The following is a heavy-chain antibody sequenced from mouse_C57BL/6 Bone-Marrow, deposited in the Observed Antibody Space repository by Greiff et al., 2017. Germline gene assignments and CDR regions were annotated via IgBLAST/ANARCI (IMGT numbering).Heavy chain of an antibody. J-gene: IGHJ2*01. D-gene: IGHD2-3*01. V-gene: IGHV1-7*01. CDR2: INPSSGYT. CDR1: GYTFTSYW. Sequence: VQLQQSGAELAKPGASVKLSCKASGYTFTSYWMHWVKQRPGQGLEWIGYINPSSGYTKYNQKFKDKATLTADKSASTAYTQLSSLTYEDSAVYYCARWGGRYDGYLYYFDYWGQGTTLTVSS. CDR3: ARWGGRYDGYLYYFDY.